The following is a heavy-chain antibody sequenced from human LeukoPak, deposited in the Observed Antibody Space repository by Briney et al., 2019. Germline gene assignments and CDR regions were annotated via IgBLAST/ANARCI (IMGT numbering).Heavy chain of an antibody. Sequence: ASVKVSCKASGGTFSSYAISWVRQAPGQGLEWMGGIIPIFGTANYAQKFQGRVTITTDESTSTAYMELSSLRSEGTAVYYCASGYSYGFSGYFDYWGQGTLVTVSS. CDR3: ASGYSYGFSGYFDY. CDR1: GGTFSSYA. D-gene: IGHD5-18*01. CDR2: IIPIFGTA. V-gene: IGHV1-69*05. J-gene: IGHJ4*02.